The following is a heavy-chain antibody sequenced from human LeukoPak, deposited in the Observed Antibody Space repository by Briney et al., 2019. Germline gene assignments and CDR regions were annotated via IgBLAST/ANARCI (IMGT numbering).Heavy chain of an antibody. CDR1: GYTFTGYY. CDR3: ARAAITMVRGVIPNNWFDP. D-gene: IGHD3-10*01. CDR2: INPNSGGT. J-gene: IGHJ5*02. V-gene: IGHV1-2*02. Sequence: ASVTVSCKASGYTFTGYYMHWVRQAPGQGLEWMGWINPNSGGTNYAQKFQGRVTMTRDTSISTAYMELSRLRSDDTAVYYCARAAITMVRGVIPNNWFDPWGQGTLVTVSS.